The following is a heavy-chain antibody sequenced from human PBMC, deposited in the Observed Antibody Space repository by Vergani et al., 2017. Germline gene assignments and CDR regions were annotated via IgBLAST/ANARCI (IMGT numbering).Heavy chain of an antibody. Sequence: VQLVESGGGLVKPGGSLRLSCSASGFTFSSYWMHWVRQAPGKGLVWVSRINSDGSSTSYADSVKGRFTISRDNAKNTLYLQMNSLRAEDTAVYYCARVVRMVVTALGAFDIWGQGTMVTVSS. V-gene: IGHV3-74*02. J-gene: IGHJ3*02. CDR3: ARVVRMVVTALGAFDI. CDR1: GFTFSSYW. D-gene: IGHD2-21*02. CDR2: INSDGSST.